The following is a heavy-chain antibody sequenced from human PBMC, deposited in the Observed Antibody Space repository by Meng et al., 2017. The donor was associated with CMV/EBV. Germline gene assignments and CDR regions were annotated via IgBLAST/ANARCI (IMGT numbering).Heavy chain of an antibody. V-gene: IGHV4-4*07. CDR3: ARGGLYYYDSSGHFDY. CDR2: IYTSGST. D-gene: IGHD3-22*01. J-gene: IGHJ4*02. Sequence: QVQLQGSGPGLVKPSRPLSLTCTVSCGSISSYYWSWIRQPAGKGLEWIGRIYTSGSTNYNPSLKSRVTMSVDTSKNQFSLKLSSVTAADTAVYYCARGGLYYYDSSGHFDYWGQGTLVTVSS. CDR1: CGSISSYY.